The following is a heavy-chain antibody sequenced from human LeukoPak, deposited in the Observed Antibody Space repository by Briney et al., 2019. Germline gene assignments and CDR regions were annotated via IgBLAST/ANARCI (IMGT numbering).Heavy chain of an antibody. J-gene: IGHJ4*02. V-gene: IGHV3-48*03. CDR1: GFSLSSYE. CDR3: ARFNGYSYDSLDY. Sequence: GGSLRLSCAASGFSLSSYEMNWVRQAPGKGLEWVSYISSSGITIYYADSVKGRFTISRDSAKNSLYLQMNSLRAEDTAVYYCARFNGYSYDSLDYWGQGTLVTVSS. D-gene: IGHD5-18*01. CDR2: ISSSGITI.